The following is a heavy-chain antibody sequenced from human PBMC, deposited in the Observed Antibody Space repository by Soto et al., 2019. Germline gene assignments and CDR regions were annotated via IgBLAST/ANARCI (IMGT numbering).Heavy chain of an antibody. D-gene: IGHD6-13*01. CDR2: ITGSGSST. Sequence: PGGSLRLSCAASGFTFSSHAMIWVRQAPGKGLEWVSAITGSGSSTYYADSVKGRFTISRDNSKNTLYLQMNTLRAGDTAVYYCAKDQGIIAAAGIDYWGQGTLVTVSS. CDR3: AKDQGIIAAAGIDY. J-gene: IGHJ4*02. CDR1: GFTFSSHA. V-gene: IGHV3-23*01.